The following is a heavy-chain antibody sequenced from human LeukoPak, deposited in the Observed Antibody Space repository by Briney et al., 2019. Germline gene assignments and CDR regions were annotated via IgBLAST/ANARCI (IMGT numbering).Heavy chain of an antibody. J-gene: IGHJ4*02. D-gene: IGHD6-19*01. CDR3: ATHTSGWKGYFDY. CDR1: GFTLSNFW. CDR2: IKQDGSEK. V-gene: IGHV3-7*05. Sequence: PGGSLRLSCAASGFTLSNFWMSWVRQAPGKGLEWVAYIKQDGSEKYYADSVKGRFTISRDNAKNSLHLQMNSLRAEDTAVYYCATHTSGWKGYFDYWGQGTLVTVSS.